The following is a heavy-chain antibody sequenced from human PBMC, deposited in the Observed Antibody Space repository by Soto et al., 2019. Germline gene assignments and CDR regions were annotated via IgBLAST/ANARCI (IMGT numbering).Heavy chain of an antibody. CDR2: ISHSGTS. J-gene: IGHJ3*01. Sequence: QVQLQESGPGLVKPSGTLSLTCAVSGGSISSSPWWTWVRQSPGKGLEYIGEISHSGTSNSNPSLQSRVTTSVDKSTNHFSLTLTSVTAADTAVYYCARVVLTITRGAFDAWGQGTLVIVSS. D-gene: IGHD3-9*01. V-gene: IGHV4-4*02. CDR3: ARVVLTITRGAFDA. CDR1: GGSISSSPW.